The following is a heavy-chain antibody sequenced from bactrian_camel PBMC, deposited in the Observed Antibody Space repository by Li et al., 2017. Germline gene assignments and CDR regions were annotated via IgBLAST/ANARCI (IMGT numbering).Heavy chain of an antibody. Sequence: HVQLVESGGATVQAGGSLKLSCVAPGYRDSSRCMGWFRQAPGKEREEVGYVSTNGAYTYYADSVKGRFTISLDNPNFAKNTVYLQMDSLRPEDSGVYFCAAAYGRVVSSGLANSEYNYWGQGTQVTVS. J-gene: IGHJ4*01. CDR2: VSTNGAYT. CDR1: GYRDSSRC. D-gene: IGHD1*01. CDR3: AAAYGRVVSSGLANSEYNY. V-gene: IGHV3-3*01.